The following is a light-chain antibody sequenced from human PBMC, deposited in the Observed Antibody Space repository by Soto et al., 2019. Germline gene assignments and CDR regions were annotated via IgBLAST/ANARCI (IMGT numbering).Light chain of an antibody. V-gene: IGLV2-14*03. Sequence: QSALTQPASVSGSPGQSITISCTGTSSDVGGFNYVSWYQQHPGKVPKLMIYDVNHRPSGVSDRFSGSKSGNTASLTISGLQAEDEADYFCSSYTSYTIHVLFGGGTKLTVL. J-gene: IGLJ2*01. CDR3: SSYTSYTIHVL. CDR1: SSDVGGFNY. CDR2: DVN.